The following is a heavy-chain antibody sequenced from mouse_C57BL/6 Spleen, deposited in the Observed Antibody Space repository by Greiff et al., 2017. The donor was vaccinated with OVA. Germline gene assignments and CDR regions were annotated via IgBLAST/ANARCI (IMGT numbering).Heavy chain of an antibody. CDR3: ARHYYGYENWYFGV. Sequence: EVMLVESGGDLVKPGGSLKLSCAASGFTFSSYGMSWVRQTPDKRLEWVATISSGGSYTYYPDSVKGRFTISRDNAKNTLYLQMSSLKSEDTAMYYGARHYYGYENWYFGVWGTGTTVTVAS. CDR1: GFTFSSYG. J-gene: IGHJ1*03. V-gene: IGHV5-6*01. CDR2: ISSGGSYT. D-gene: IGHD2-2*01.